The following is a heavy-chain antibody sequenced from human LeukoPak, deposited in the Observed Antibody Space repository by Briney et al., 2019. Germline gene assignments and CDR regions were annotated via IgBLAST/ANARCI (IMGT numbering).Heavy chain of an antibody. CDR3: ARDHNCGGDCYSGVDV. CDR2: IYSGGST. CDR1: GFTVSTNY. Sequence: PGGSLRLSCAASGFTVSTNYMSWVRQAPGKGLEWVSVIYSGGSTYYADSVKGRFTISRDNSKNTVYLQMNSLRAEDTAVYYCARDHNCGGDCYSGVDVWGKGITVTVSS. J-gene: IGHJ6*04. D-gene: IGHD2-21*02. V-gene: IGHV3-53*01.